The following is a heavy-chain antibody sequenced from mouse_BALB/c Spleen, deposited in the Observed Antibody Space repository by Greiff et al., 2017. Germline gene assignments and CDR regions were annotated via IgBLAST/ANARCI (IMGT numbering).Heavy chain of an antibody. J-gene: IGHJ3*01. CDR3: ARDLLLRLAWFAY. Sequence: QVHVKQSGPGLVAPSQSLSITCTVSGFSLTSYGVHWVRQPPGKGLEWLGVIWAGGSTNYNSALMSRLSISKDNSKSQVFLKMNSLQTDDTAMYYCARDLLLRLAWFAYWGQGTLVTVSA. CDR1: GFSLTSYG. CDR2: IWAGGST. V-gene: IGHV2-9*02. D-gene: IGHD1-2*01.